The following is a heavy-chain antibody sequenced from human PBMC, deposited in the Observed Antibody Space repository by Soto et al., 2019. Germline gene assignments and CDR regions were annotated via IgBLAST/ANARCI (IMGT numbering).Heavy chain of an antibody. D-gene: IGHD6-19*01. J-gene: IGHJ5*02. V-gene: IGHV3-48*01. CDR1: GFTFSSYS. CDR3: ASQTIAVAGPHWHNWFDP. CDR2: ISSSSSTI. Sequence: EVQLVESGGGLVQPGGSLRLSCAASGFTFSSYSMNWVRQAPGKGLEWVSYISSSSSTIYYADSVKGRFTISRDNXNXSXXLQMNSLRAEDTAVYYCASQTIAVAGPHWHNWFDPWGQGTMVTVSS.